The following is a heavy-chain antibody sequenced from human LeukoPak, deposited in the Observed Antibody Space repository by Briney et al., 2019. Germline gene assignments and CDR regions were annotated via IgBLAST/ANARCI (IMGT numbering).Heavy chain of an antibody. CDR3: ARDGYYYDSSEV. J-gene: IGHJ6*04. CDR2: INWNGASR. D-gene: IGHD3-22*01. Sequence: GGSLRLSCVASGFTFDDYGMSWVRQAPGQGPEWVSDINWNGASRRYADSVKGRFTISRDNAKNSLYLQMNSLRAEDTAVYYCARDGYYYDSSEVWGKGTTVTISS. CDR1: GFTFDDYG. V-gene: IGHV3-20*04.